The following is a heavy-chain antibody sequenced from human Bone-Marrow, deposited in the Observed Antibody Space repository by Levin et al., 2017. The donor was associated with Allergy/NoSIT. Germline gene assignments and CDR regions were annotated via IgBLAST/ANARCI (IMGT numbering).Heavy chain of an antibody. Sequence: GESLKISCAASGFTFSTYWMHWVRQAPGKGLVWVSRIQSNGKTNYADSVKGRFTISRDNARNTLYLQMNSLTVEDTAVYYCARDRFYSDSGSNFSWFDPWGQGTLVTVSS. CDR3: ARDRFYSDSGSNFSWFDP. CDR1: GFTFSTYW. CDR2: IQSNGKT. D-gene: IGHD3-10*01. V-gene: IGHV3-74*01. J-gene: IGHJ5*02.